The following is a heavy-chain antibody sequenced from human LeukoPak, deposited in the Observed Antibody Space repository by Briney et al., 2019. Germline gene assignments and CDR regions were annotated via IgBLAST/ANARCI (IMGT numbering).Heavy chain of an antibody. CDR3: AREGEDIAVVPEGY. CDR2: ISAYSGTT. Sequence: ASVKVSCKASGYTFTSCGISWVRQAPGQGLEWMGWISAYSGTTNYAQRFQGRVTMTKDTSTTTVYMELRSLRFDDTAMYYCAREGEDIAVVPEGYWGQGTLVTVSS. CDR1: GYTFTSCG. V-gene: IGHV1-18*01. D-gene: IGHD2-2*01. J-gene: IGHJ4*02.